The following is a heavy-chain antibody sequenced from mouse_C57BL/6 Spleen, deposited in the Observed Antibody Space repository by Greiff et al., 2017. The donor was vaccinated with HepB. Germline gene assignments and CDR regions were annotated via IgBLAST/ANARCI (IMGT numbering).Heavy chain of an antibody. CDR3: ANQFITTVVAHWYFDV. J-gene: IGHJ1*03. Sequence: QVQLKQSGPELVKPGASVKISCKASGYAFSCSWMNWVKQRPGKGLEWIGRIYPGDGDTNYNGKFKGKATLTADKSSSTAYMQLSSLTSEDSAVYFCANQFITTVVAHWYFDVWGTGTTVTVSS. V-gene: IGHV1-82*01. CDR1: GYAFSCSW. CDR2: IYPGDGDT. D-gene: IGHD1-1*01.